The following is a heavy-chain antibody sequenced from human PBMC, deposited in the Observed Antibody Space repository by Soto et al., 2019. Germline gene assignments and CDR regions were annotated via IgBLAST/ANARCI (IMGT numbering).Heavy chain of an antibody. CDR1: GGTFSSYA. D-gene: IGHD2-15*01. CDR2: IIPIFGTA. CDR3: ASREGGYCSGGSCSLDY. Sequence: QVQLVQSGAEVKKPGSSVKVSCKASGGTFSSYAISWVRQAPGQGLEWMGGIIPIFGTANYAQQFQGRVTITADESTSTAYMELSSLRSEDTAVYYCASREGGYCSGGSCSLDYWGQGTLVTVSS. V-gene: IGHV1-69*12. J-gene: IGHJ4*02.